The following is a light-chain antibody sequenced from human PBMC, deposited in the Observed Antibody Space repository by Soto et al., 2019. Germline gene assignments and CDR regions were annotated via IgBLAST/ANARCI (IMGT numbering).Light chain of an antibody. CDR1: QSVSSN. CDR3: QQYNNWPPIT. CDR2: GAS. Sequence: EIVIKQYTATLSVSPGERDALSCRSRQSVSSNLAWYQQKPGQAPRLLIYGASTRATGIPARFSGSGSGTEFTLTISSLQSEDFAVYYCQQYNNWPPITFGQGTRLEIK. J-gene: IGKJ5*01. V-gene: IGKV3-15*01.